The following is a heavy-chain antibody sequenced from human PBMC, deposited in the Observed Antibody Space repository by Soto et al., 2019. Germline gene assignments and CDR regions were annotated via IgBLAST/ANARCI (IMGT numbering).Heavy chain of an antibody. V-gene: IGHV4-34*01. Sequence: QVQLQQWGAGLLKPSETLSLTCAVYGGSFSGYYWSWIRQPPGKGLEWIGEINHSGSTNYNPSLKSRVTLSVDTSKHQFSLKLSSVTAADTAVYYCARAPGAKSSKPSWFDPWGQGTLVTVSS. CDR1: GGSFSGYY. CDR3: ARAPGAKSSKPSWFDP. J-gene: IGHJ5*02. D-gene: IGHD6-6*01. CDR2: INHSGST.